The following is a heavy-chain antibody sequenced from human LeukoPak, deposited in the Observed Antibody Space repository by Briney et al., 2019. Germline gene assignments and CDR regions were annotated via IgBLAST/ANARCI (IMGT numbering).Heavy chain of an antibody. CDR3: ARGRDGYNPAGGYFDY. CDR2: IIPIFGTA. D-gene: IGHD5-24*01. CDR1: GGTFSSYA. J-gene: IGHJ4*02. V-gene: IGHV1-69*01. Sequence: PVKVSCKASGGTFSSYAISWVRQAPGQGLEWMGGIIPIFGTANYAQKFQGRVTITADESTSTAYMELSSLRSEDTAVYYCARGRDGYNPAGGYFDYWGQGTLVTVSS.